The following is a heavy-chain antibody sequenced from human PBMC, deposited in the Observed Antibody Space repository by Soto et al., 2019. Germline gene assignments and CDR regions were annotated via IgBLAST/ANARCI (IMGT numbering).Heavy chain of an antibody. V-gene: IGHV4-31*03. CDR2: IHYSGST. CDR3: ARVFYDSSGLQPKTNWFDP. Sequence: SETLSLTCTVSGGSISSGGYYWSWIRQHPGKGLEWIGYIHYSGSTYYNPSLKSRVTISVDTSKNQFSLKLSSVTAADTAVYYCARVFYDSSGLQPKTNWFDPWGQGTLVTVLL. J-gene: IGHJ5*02. D-gene: IGHD3-22*01. CDR1: GGSISSGGYY.